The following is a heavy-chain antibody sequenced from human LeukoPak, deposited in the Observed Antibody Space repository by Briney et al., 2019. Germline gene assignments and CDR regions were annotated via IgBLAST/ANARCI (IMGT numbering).Heavy chain of an antibody. V-gene: IGHV3-48*03. J-gene: IGHJ4*02. CDR2: ISGRGEAI. Sequence: GGSLRLSCAASGFTFSSYEMNWARQAPGKGLEWISYISGRGEAIFYADSVQGRFTISRDNAKNSIYLQMNGLTAEDTAVYYCARTYGSGSLDYGGQGTLVTVSS. D-gene: IGHD2-15*01. CDR1: GFTFSSYE. CDR3: ARTYGSGSLDY.